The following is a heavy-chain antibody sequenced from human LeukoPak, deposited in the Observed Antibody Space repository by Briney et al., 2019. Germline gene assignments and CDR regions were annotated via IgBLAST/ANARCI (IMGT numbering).Heavy chain of an antibody. CDR3: ARHSDFWSGYIFDY. J-gene: IGHJ4*02. Sequence: SETLSLTCAVYGGSFSGYYWSWIRQPPGKGLEWIWEINHSGSTNYNPSLKSRVTISVDTSKSQFSLKLSSVTAADTAVYYCARHSDFWSGYIFDYWGQGTLVTVSS. D-gene: IGHD3-3*01. CDR2: INHSGST. CDR1: GGSFSGYY. V-gene: IGHV4-34*01.